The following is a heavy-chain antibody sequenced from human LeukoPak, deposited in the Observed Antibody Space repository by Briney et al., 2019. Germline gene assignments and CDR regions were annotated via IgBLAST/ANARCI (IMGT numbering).Heavy chain of an antibody. D-gene: IGHD3-10*02. CDR3: ARDYFSDYVFDF. Sequence: ASVKVSCKASGYTFTSYGISWVRQAPGQGLEWMGFTSADNGHRNYVQKFQGRVTMTTDTSTNTAYMELRSLRFDDTAMYYCARDYFSDYVFDFWGQGTLITVSS. CDR2: TSADNGHR. J-gene: IGHJ4*02. CDR1: GYTFTSYG. V-gene: IGHV1-18*01.